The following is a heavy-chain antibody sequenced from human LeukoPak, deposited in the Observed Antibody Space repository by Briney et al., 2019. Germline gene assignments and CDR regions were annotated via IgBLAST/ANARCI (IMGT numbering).Heavy chain of an antibody. CDR1: GGTFSSYA. CDR3: ASPGNHYSWYYFDY. D-gene: IGHD3-10*01. CDR2: IIPIFGTA. Sequence: SVKVSCKASGGTFSSYAISWVRQAPGQGLEWMGRIIPIFGTANYAQKFQGRVTITTDESTSTAYMELSSLRSEDTAVYYCASPGNHYSWYYFDYWGQGTLVTVSS. V-gene: IGHV1-69*05. J-gene: IGHJ4*02.